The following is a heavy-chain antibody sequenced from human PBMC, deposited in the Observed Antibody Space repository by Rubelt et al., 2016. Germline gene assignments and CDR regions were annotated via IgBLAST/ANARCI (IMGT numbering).Heavy chain of an antibody. V-gene: IGHV2-5*02. Sequence: QITLKESGPTLVKPTQTLTLTCTFSGFSLSTSGVGVGWIRQPPGKALEWLALIYWDDATRYSPSRKTRLTINKATSKNQVVLTMTNVDPVDTATYYCAHRHSIVVSGFREYYFNYWGQGALVTVSS. CDR2: IYWDDAT. CDR3: AHRHSIVVSGFREYYFNY. D-gene: IGHD6-19*01. CDR1: GFSLSTSGVG. J-gene: IGHJ4*02.